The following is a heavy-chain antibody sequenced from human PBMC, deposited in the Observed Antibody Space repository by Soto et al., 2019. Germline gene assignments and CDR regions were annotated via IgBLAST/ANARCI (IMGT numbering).Heavy chain of an antibody. V-gene: IGHV1-58*02. D-gene: IGHD3-22*01. Sequence: SVKVSCKTSGGTFRTSAISWVRQARGQRLEWIGWIVVGSGNTNYAQKFQERVTITRDMSTSTAYMELSSLRSEDTAVYYCAAESISYYDSSGSYDYWGQGTLVTVSS. CDR2: IVVGSGNT. J-gene: IGHJ4*02. CDR1: GGTFRTSA. CDR3: AAESISYYDSSGSYDY.